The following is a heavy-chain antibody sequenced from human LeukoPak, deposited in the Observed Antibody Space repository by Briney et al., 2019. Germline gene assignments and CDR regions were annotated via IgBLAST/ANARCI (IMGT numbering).Heavy chain of an antibody. CDR2: ISSNGVDT. CDR3: AKDPMVRGLTYDY. Sequence: GGSLRLSCVAAGFSVTTNGMHWVRQAPGKGLEDVSAISSNGVDTFYANSVKGRFTVSRDTSKNTVYLQMGSLRAEDTAVYYCAKDPMVRGLTYDYWGQGTLVTVSS. CDR1: GFSVTTNG. D-gene: IGHD3-10*01. V-gene: IGHV3-64*01. J-gene: IGHJ4*02.